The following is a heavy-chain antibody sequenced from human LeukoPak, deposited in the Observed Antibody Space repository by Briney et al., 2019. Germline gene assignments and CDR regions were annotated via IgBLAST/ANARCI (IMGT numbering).Heavy chain of an antibody. CDR1: GYTFTGYY. Sequence: ASVKFSCKASGYTFTGYYMLWVRQAPGQGLEWMGWINPNSGGTNYAQMFQGWVTMTRDTSISTAYMELSRLRSDDTAVYYCARGMSPGPGGSGSPYFDYWGQGTLVTVSS. CDR3: ARGMSPGPGGSGSPYFDY. D-gene: IGHD6-19*01. CDR2: INPNSGGT. V-gene: IGHV1-2*04. J-gene: IGHJ4*02.